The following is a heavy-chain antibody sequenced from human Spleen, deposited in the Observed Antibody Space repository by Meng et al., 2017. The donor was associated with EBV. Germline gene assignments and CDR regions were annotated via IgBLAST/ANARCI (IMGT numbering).Heavy chain of an antibody. CDR1: GYTFTGYY. Sequence: QVQRVPSGAGVNRPGAPVKFPCKASGYTFTGYYTHWVRQSPGKGLEWMAVLSDDGSDQFYADSLKGRFTITRDNSKNMLYLQMNSLRPADTAVYYCAKVVRGDYGDYFDSWGQGSLVTVSS. V-gene: IGHV3-30*18. D-gene: IGHD4-17*01. J-gene: IGHJ4*02. CDR2: LSDDGSDQ. CDR3: AKVVRGDYGDYFDS.